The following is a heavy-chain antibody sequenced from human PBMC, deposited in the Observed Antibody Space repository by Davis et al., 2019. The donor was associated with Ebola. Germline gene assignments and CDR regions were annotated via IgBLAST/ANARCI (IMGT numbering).Heavy chain of an antibody. V-gene: IGHV3-23*01. Sequence: GESLKISCAASGFTFSSYAMSWVRQAPGKGLEWVSAISGSGGSTYYADSVKGRFTISRDNSKNTLYLQMNSLRAEDTAVYYCAPTMRPIVGARGYWGQGTLVTVSS. CDR2: ISGSGGST. CDR3: APTMRPIVGARGY. CDR1: GFTFSSYA. J-gene: IGHJ4*02. D-gene: IGHD1-26*01.